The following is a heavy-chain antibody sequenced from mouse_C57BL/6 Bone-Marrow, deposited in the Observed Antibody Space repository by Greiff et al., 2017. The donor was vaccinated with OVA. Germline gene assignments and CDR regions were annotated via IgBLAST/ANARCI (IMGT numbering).Heavy chain of an antibody. CDR3: ARRVVYYYGSSYPYWYFDV. V-gene: IGHV1-18*01. Sequence: EVQLQESGPELVKPGASVKIPCKASGYTFTDYNMDWVKQSHGKSLEWIGDINPNNGGTIYNQKFKGKATLTVDKSSSTAYMELRSLTSEDTAVYYCARRVVYYYGSSYPYWYFDVWGTGTTVTVSS. D-gene: IGHD1-1*01. J-gene: IGHJ1*03. CDR2: INPNNGGT. CDR1: GYTFTDYN.